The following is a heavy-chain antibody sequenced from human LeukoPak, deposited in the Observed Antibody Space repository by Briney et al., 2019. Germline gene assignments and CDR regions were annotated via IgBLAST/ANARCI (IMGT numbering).Heavy chain of an antibody. CDR2: ISGSGGST. J-gene: IGHJ3*02. CDR3: AKDFERYYDSSGYASDAFDI. CDR1: GFTFSSYG. D-gene: IGHD3-22*01. V-gene: IGHV3-23*01. Sequence: GGSLRLSCAASGFTFSSYGMSWVRQAPGKGLEWVSAISGSGGSTYYADSVKGRFTISRDNSKNTLYLQMNSLRAEDTAVYYCAKDFERYYDSSGYASDAFDIWAKGQWSPSLQ.